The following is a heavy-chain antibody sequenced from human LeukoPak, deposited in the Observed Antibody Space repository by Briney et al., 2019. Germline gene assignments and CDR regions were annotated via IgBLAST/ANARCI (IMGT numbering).Heavy chain of an antibody. Sequence: SETLSLTCTVSGGSISSSSYYWGWIRQPPGKGLEWIGYIYHSGSTYYNPSLKSRVTISVDRSKNQFSLKLSSVTAADTAVYYCARSQGSSSSEDYWGQGTLVTVSS. J-gene: IGHJ4*02. CDR3: ARSQGSSSSEDY. CDR1: GGSISSSSYY. CDR2: IYHSGST. V-gene: IGHV4-30-2*01. D-gene: IGHD6-6*01.